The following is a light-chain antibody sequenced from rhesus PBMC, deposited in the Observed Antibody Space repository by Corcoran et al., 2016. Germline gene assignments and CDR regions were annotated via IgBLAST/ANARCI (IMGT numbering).Light chain of an antibody. V-gene: IGKV3-40*03. CDR3: QQYNDFLRT. CDR2: SAY. Sequence: EIVMTQSPATLSLSPGETATLSCRASQRVGSYLAWYPQTPGQAPKLLAQSAYFRATGIPDRFSGSGSRTDLTLTIISLAPEDFGVYHCQQYNDFLRTFGQGPKVEIK. CDR1: QRVGSY. J-gene: IGKJ1*01.